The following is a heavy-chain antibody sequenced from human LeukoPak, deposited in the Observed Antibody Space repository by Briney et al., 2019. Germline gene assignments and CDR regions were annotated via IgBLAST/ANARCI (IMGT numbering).Heavy chain of an antibody. V-gene: IGHV4-34*01. CDR1: GGSFSGYY. Sequence: SETLSLTCAVYGGSFSGYYWSWIRQPPGRGLEWIGEINHSGSTNYNPSLKSRVTIPVDTSKNQFSLKLSSVTAADTAVYYCARGHMWLSHFDYWGQGTLVTVSS. CDR2: INHSGST. J-gene: IGHJ4*02. D-gene: IGHD5-12*01. CDR3: ARGHMWLSHFDY.